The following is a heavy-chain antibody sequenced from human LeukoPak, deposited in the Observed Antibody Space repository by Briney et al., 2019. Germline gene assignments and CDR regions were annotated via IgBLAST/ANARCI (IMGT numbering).Heavy chain of an antibody. D-gene: IGHD5-18*01. V-gene: IGHV4-38-2*01. CDR1: GYSISSGYD. CDR2: IYHNGNT. J-gene: IGHJ4*02. CDR3: ARVRYKYGDSDY. Sequence: SGTLSLTCAVSGYSISSGYDWGWIRPPPAQGLAWIGTIYHNGNTYYNPSLKSRVTISLDTSKNQYSLKLSSVTAADTAVYYCARVRYKYGDSDYWGQGTLVTVSS.